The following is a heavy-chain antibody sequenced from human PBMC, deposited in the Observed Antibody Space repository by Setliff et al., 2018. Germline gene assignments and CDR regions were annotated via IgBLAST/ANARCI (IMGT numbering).Heavy chain of an antibody. D-gene: IGHD6-19*01. CDR1: GGSISCYY. CDR2: IYIGGSA. CDR3: AREQWLDPPGYYYMDV. J-gene: IGHJ6*03. Sequence: SETLSLTCTVSGGSISCYYWSWIRQPAGKGLEWIGHIYIGGSANYNPSLKSRVTMSIDTSKNQFSLKLNSVPAADMAVYYCAREQWLDPPGYYYMDVWGKGTTVTVSS. V-gene: IGHV4-4*07.